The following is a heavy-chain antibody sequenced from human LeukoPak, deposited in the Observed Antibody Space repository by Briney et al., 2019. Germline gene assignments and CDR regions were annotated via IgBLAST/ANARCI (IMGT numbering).Heavy chain of an antibody. V-gene: IGHV1-24*01. J-gene: IGHJ6*02. Sequence: ASVKVSCKVSGYTLTELSMHWVRQAPGKGLEWMGGFDPEDGETIYAQKFQGRVTMTEDTSTDTAYMELSSLRSEDTAVYYRATSSDIVAPRYYYYYGMDVWGQGTTVTVSS. CDR2: FDPEDGET. CDR1: GYTLTELS. D-gene: IGHD5-12*01. CDR3: ATSSDIVAPRYYYYYGMDV.